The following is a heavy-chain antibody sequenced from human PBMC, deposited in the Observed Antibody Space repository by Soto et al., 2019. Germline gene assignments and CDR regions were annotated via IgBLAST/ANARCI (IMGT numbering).Heavy chain of an antibody. Sequence: GGSLRLSCAASGFTFDDYAMHWVRQAPGKGLEWVSGISWNSGSIGYADSVKGRFTISRDNAKNSLYLQMNSLRAEDTALYYCAKAPTLYSSGWYDAFDIWGQGTMVTVSS. J-gene: IGHJ3*02. V-gene: IGHV3-9*01. CDR3: AKAPTLYSSGWYDAFDI. D-gene: IGHD6-19*01. CDR1: GFTFDDYA. CDR2: ISWNSGSI.